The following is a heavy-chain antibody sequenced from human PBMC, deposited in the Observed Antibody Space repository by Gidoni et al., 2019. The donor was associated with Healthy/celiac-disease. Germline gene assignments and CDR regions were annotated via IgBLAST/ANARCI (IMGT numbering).Heavy chain of an antibody. CDR1: GFTFISYY. CDR3: ARDRYSSSWYGGSPTYYFDY. CDR2: ISSSSSYT. Sequence: QVQLVASGGGLVKPGGSLSLSCAASGFTFISYYIYWIRQAPGKGLEWVSYISSSSSYTTYADSVKGRFTISRDNAKNSLYLQMNSLRAEDTAVYYCARDRYSSSWYGGSPTYYFDYWGQGTLVTVSS. V-gene: IGHV3-11*06. D-gene: IGHD6-13*01. J-gene: IGHJ4*02.